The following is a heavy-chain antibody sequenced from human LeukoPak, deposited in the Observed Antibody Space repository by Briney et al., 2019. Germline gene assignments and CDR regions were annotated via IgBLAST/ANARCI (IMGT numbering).Heavy chain of an antibody. CDR1: GGSISSGG. CDR3: LPDWFDP. CDR2: IFYDGSNK. J-gene: IGHJ5*02. Sequence: LSLTCAVSGGSISSGGYSWSWVRQAPGKGLEWVAVIFYDGSNKYYADSVKGRFTISRDNSKNTLYLQMNSLRTEDTAVYYCLPDWFDPWGQGTLVTVSS. V-gene: IGHV3-30*03.